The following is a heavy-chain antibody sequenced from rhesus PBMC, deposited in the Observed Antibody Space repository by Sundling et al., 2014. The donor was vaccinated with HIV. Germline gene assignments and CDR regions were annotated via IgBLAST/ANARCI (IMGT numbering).Heavy chain of an antibody. Sequence: QLQLQESGPGLVKPSETLSLTCAVSGGSISSSNWWSWIRQPPGKGLEWIGRFSGSGGSTSDNPSLKSRVTISRDTSKNQISLSLTSVTAADTAVYYCARGVTGTTGYFDYWAQGVLGTVSS. CDR3: ARGVTGTTGYFDY. V-gene: IGHV4-57*02. CDR1: GGSISSSNW. D-gene: IGHD1-26*01. J-gene: IGHJ4*01. CDR2: FSGSGGST.